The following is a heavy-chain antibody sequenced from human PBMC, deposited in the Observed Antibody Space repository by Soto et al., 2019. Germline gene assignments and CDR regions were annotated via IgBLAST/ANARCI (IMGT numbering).Heavy chain of an antibody. V-gene: IGHV1-3*01. Sequence: QVQLVQSWAEVKKPGASVKVSCKASGYTFTSYAMHWVRQAPGQRLEWMGWINAGNGNIKYSQKFQGRVTITRDTSASTAYMELSSLRSEDTAVYYCAREGYEYSSSSSDWYFDLWGRGTLVTVSS. CDR2: INAGNGNI. J-gene: IGHJ2*01. CDR3: AREGYEYSSSSSDWYFDL. CDR1: GYTFTSYA. D-gene: IGHD6-6*01.